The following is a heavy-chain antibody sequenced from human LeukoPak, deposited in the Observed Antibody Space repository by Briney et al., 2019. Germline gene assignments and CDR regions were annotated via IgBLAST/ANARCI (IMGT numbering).Heavy chain of an antibody. D-gene: IGHD3-10*01. Sequence: PSETLSLTCTVSGGSISNYYGSWIRQPPGKGLEWIGHIYYSGATKYNPSLKSRITISVDTSKNQFSLTLSSVTAADTAVYYCARFGITVVRGGKYYFDYWGQGTLVTVSS. CDR3: ARFGITVVRGGKYYFDY. J-gene: IGHJ4*02. CDR1: GGSISNYY. CDR2: IYYSGAT. V-gene: IGHV4-59*08.